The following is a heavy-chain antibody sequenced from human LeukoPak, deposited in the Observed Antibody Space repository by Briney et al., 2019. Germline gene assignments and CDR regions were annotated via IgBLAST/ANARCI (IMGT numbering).Heavy chain of an antibody. Sequence: PSETLSLTCTVSGAYISSGSYYWSWIRLPAGKGLEWVGRIYTSASTNYTPSLKSRVTISVDTAKNHFSLKLSSVTAADTAVYYCATTGLLVAPIWGQGTMVTVSS. V-gene: IGHV4-61*02. J-gene: IGHJ3*02. CDR2: IYTSAST. CDR1: GAYISSGSYY. D-gene: IGHD5-12*01. CDR3: ATTGLLVAPI.